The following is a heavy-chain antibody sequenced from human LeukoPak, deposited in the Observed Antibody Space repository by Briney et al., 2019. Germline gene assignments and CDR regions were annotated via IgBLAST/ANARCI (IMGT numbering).Heavy chain of an antibody. D-gene: IGHD3-10*01. CDR2: IYTSGST. Sequence: SETLSLTCTVSGGSISSGSYYWSWIRQPAGKGLEWIGRIYTSGSTNYNPSLKSRVTISVDTSKNQFSLKLSSVTAADTAVYYCAREGYYYGSGSYNWFDPWGQGTLVTVSS. V-gene: IGHV4-61*02. CDR1: GGSISSGSYY. CDR3: AREGYYYGSGSYNWFDP. J-gene: IGHJ5*02.